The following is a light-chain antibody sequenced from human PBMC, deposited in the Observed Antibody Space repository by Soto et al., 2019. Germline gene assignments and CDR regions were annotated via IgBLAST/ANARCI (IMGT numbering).Light chain of an antibody. J-gene: IGLJ3*02. CDR2: EDN. CDR1: SGSIASNY. V-gene: IGLV6-57*01. Sequence: NFMLTQPHSVSESPGKTVTISCTRSSGSIASNYVQWYQQRPGSSPTTVIYEDNQRPSGVPDLFSGSIDSSSNSASLTISGLKTEDEADYYCQSYDSSNWVFGGGTKVTVL. CDR3: QSYDSSNWV.